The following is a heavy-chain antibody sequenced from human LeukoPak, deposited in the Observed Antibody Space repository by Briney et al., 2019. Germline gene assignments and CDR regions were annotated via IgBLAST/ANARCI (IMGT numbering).Heavy chain of an antibody. CDR2: VSPKSDT. CDR3: ARGTQQWLPFDY. J-gene: IGHJ4*02. CDR1: GYTFTGYY. Sequence: ASVKVCCKASGYTFTGYYMHWVRQAPGQGLEWMGRVSPKSDTNYAQKFQGRVTMTRDASMNTAYMELGSLTSDDTAVYYCARGTQQWLPFDYWDQGTLVTVSS. D-gene: IGHD6-19*01. V-gene: IGHV1-2*06.